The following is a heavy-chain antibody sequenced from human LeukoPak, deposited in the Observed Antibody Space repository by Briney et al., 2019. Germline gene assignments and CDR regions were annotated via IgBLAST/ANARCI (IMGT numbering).Heavy chain of an antibody. Sequence: GESLKISCRASGYSFSGYWIGWVRQMPGKGLEWMGIIYPGDSDTRYSPSFQGQVTISADKSISTAYLQWSSLKASDTAMYYCASPYPREYCSSSSCYFNYWGQGTLVTVSS. CDR3: ASPYPREYCSSSSCYFNY. CDR1: GYSFSGYW. CDR2: IYPGDSDT. D-gene: IGHD2-2*01. J-gene: IGHJ4*02. V-gene: IGHV5-51*01.